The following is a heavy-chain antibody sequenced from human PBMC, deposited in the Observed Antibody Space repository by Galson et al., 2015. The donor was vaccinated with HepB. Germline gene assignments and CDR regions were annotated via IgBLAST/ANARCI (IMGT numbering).Heavy chain of an antibody. CDR2: IYTSGST. J-gene: IGHJ6*02. CDR1: GGPISSYY. Sequence: SETLSLTCTVSGGPISSYYWSWIRQSAGELLEWIGRIYTSGSTNYNPSLKSRVIMSVDTSKNQFSLKLSSVTAADTAVYYCARATLWVGTDYYGMDVWGQGTTVTVSS. D-gene: IGHD3-10*01. V-gene: IGHV4-4*07. CDR3: ARATLWVGTDYYGMDV.